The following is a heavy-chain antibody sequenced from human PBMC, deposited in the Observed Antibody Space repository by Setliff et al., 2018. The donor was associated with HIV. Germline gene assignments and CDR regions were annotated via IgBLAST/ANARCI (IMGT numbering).Heavy chain of an antibody. CDR1: GYTFTNSV. CDR2: IHAGSGDT. J-gene: IGHJ4*02. Sequence: ASVKVSCKASGYTFTNSVIHWVRQAPGQRLEWMGWIHAGSGDTQYSQKFQGRVTITRDTSASTVYMELSSLRSEDTAMYYCARDHPGIAYWGQGTMVTVSS. V-gene: IGHV1-3*01. CDR3: ARDHPGIAY.